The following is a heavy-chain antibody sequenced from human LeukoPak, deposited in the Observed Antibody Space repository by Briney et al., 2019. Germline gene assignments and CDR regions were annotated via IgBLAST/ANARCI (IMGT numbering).Heavy chain of an antibody. J-gene: IGHJ5*02. CDR1: GFTFSSYA. CDR3: AKEGLLEVAGTGGWFDP. D-gene: IGHD6-19*01. CDR2: ISGSGGST. V-gene: IGHV3-23*01. Sequence: PGRSLRLSCAASGFTFSSYAMSWVRQAPGKGLEWVSAISGSGGSTYYADSVKGRFTISRDNSKNTLYLQMNSLRAEDTAVYYCAKEGLLEVAGTGGWFDPWGQGTLVTVSS.